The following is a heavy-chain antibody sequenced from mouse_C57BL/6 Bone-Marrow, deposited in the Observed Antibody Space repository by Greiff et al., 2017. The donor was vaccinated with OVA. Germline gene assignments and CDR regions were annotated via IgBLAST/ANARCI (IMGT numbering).Heavy chain of an antibody. CDR3: TTTTVVGRDY. CDR1: GFTIKDDY. D-gene: IGHD1-1*01. V-gene: IGHV14-4*01. CDR2: IDPENGDT. J-gene: IGHJ2*01. Sequence: VQLKQSGAELVRPGASVKLSCTASGFTIKDDYMHWVKQRPEQGLEWIGWIDPENGDTEYASKFQGKATITADTSSNTAYLQLSSLTSEDTAVYYCTTTTVVGRDYWGQGTTLTVSS.